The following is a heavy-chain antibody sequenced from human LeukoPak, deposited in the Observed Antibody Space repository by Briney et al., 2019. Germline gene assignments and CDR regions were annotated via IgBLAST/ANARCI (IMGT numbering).Heavy chain of an antibody. V-gene: IGHV3-74*01. D-gene: IGHD5-24*01. J-gene: IGHJ4*02. CDR3: ARDWDGYNDEGYDY. Sequence: PGGSLRLSCAASGFTFSSYSMNWVRPAPGKGLVWVSRINSDGSSTSYADSVKGRFTISRDNAKNTLYLQMNSLRAEDTAVYYCARDWDGYNDEGYDYWGQGTLVTVSS. CDR2: INSDGSST. CDR1: GFTFSSYS.